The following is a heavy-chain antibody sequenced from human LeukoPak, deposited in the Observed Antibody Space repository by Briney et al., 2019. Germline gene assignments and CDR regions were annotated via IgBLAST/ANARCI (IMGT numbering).Heavy chain of an antibody. CDR2: INHSGST. V-gene: IGHV4-34*01. D-gene: IGHD2-2*01. CDR3: ARDQGYCTSASCRGDAFDV. Sequence: SETLSLTCAVYGGSFSGYYWSWIRQPPGKGLEWIGEINHSGSTNYNPSLKGRVTISVDTSKNQFSLKLSSVTAADTAVYYCARDQGYCTSASCRGDAFDVWGQGSMISVSS. J-gene: IGHJ3*01. CDR1: GGSFSGYY.